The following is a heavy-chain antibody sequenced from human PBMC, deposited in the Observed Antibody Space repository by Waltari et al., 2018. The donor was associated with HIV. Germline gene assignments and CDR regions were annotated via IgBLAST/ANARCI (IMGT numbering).Heavy chain of an antibody. CDR3: ARLGVGDAFDI. Sequence: CTVSGGSISSSSYYWGWIRQPPGKGLEWIGSIYYSGSTYYNPSLKSRVTISVDTSKNQFSLKLSSVTAADTAVYYCARLGVGDAFDIWGQGTMVTVSS. J-gene: IGHJ3*02. CDR2: IYYSGST. CDR1: GGSISSSSYY. V-gene: IGHV4-39*01. D-gene: IGHD2-15*01.